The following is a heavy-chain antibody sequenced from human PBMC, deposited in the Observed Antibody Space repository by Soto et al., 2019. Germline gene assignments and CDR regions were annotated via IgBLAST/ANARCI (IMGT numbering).Heavy chain of an antibody. V-gene: IGHV3-48*02. Sequence: DVQLVESGGDLVQPGGSLRLSCTASGFTFTPYNMNWVRQAPGKGLEWVASISSSSSSIYYADSVRGRFTMSRDNDKNSVFLQMSSMRDEDTAVYYCARGLRMVRRVMGSYYSGLDVWGQGTTVTVSS. CDR1: GFTFTPYN. CDR3: ARGLRMVRRVMGSYYSGLDV. D-gene: IGHD3-10*01. J-gene: IGHJ6*02. CDR2: ISSSSSSI.